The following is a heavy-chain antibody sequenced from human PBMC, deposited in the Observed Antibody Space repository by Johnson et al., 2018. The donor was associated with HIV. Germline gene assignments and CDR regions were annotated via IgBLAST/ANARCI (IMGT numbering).Heavy chain of an antibody. J-gene: IGHJ3*02. CDR3: AKDSRGLGAFDI. CDR2: ISWDGGST. V-gene: IGHV3-43D*03. D-gene: IGHD3-16*01. Sequence: VQLVESGGGLVQPGGSLRLSCAASGFTFDDYAMHWVRQAPGKGLEWVSLISWDGGSTYYAASVKGRFTISRDNSKNSLYLQMNSLRAEDTALYYCAKDSRGLGAFDIWGQGTMVTVSS. CDR1: GFTFDDYA.